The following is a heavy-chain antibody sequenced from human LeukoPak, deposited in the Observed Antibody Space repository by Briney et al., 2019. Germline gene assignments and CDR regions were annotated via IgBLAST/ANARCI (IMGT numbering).Heavy chain of an antibody. J-gene: IGHJ5*02. CDR2: IYPDYSDI. Sequence: GESLMISGKCSGYIFTDYWIAWVRQMPGKGLEWMGIIYPDYSDIRYSPSFQCHVTISADKSISTGYLQWSSLKASDTAMYQCERHISGVPGLTPRVDPWGQGTMVTVPS. CDR3: ERHISGVPGLTPRVDP. D-gene: IGHD2-15*01. V-gene: IGHV5-51*01. CDR1: GYIFTDYW.